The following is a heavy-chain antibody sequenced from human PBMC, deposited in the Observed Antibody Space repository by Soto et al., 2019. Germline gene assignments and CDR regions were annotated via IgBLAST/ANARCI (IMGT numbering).Heavy chain of an antibody. Sequence: SETLSLTCRVSGGSVSSQYWSWIRQPAGKGLEWIGRIYNGGIPLIHPSLESRVALSLDTSKNRFSLTLSSVTAADTAIYYCASQDYDKSVYYFDYWGRGTLVTVSS. CDR3: ASQDYDKSVYYFDY. V-gene: IGHV4-4*07. J-gene: IGHJ4*02. D-gene: IGHD3-22*01. CDR2: IYNGGIP. CDR1: GGSVSSQY.